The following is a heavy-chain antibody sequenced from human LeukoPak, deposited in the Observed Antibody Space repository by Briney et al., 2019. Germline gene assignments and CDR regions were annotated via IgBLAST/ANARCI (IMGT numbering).Heavy chain of an antibody. D-gene: IGHD3-3*01. CDR1: GFSFSSYW. J-gene: IGHJ3*02. CDR2: MKPDGTEK. Sequence: PGGSLRLSCVASGFSFSSYWINWVRQAPGEGLEWVAHMKPDGTEKYYLDSVKGRFTISRDNAKNSLYLQMNSLRAEDTAVYYCAKAASAGYDFWSGYLHDAFDIWGQGTMVTVSS. V-gene: IGHV3-7*03. CDR3: AKAASAGYDFWSGYLHDAFDI.